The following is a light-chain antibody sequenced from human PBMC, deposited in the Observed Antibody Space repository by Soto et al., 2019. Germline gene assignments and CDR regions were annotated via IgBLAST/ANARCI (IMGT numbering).Light chain of an antibody. CDR3: QPYSDNWT. J-gene: IGKJ1*01. CDR2: KAS. CDR1: QSISSW. Sequence: DVQMTQSPSTLSASVGDRVTITCRASQSISSWLAWYQQKPGTAPNLLIYKASTLQSGVPSRFSGSGSGTEFTLTISSLQPDDSATSYCQPYSDNWTFGQGTKVE. V-gene: IGKV1-5*03.